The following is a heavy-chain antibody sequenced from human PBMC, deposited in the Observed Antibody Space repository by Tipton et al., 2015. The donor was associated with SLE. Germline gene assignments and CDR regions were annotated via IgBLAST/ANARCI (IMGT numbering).Heavy chain of an antibody. V-gene: IGHV3-23*01. CDR2: ISDTGHNT. Sequence: GSLRLSCAASGITFSSYAMNWVRQAPGKGLEWVSCISDTGHNTYYADSVKGRFTISRDNSNNTLYLQMDSLRAEDTAVYYCATRREDNPFDYWGQGTLVTVSS. J-gene: IGHJ4*02. D-gene: IGHD1-14*01. CDR3: ATRREDNPFDY. CDR1: GITFSSYA.